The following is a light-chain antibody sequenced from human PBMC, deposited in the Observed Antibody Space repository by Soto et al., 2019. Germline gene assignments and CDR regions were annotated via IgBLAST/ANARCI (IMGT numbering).Light chain of an antibody. CDR1: QSVSNTY. J-gene: IGKJ2*01. Sequence: EIVLTQSPGTLSLSPGERATLSCRASQSVSNTYVAWYQQKPGQAPRLLIYGASSRATGIPDRLSGGGSGTDFSLTISRLEPEDFAVYYCQHYGNSPFTFGQRTKVELK. V-gene: IGKV3-20*01. CDR2: GAS. CDR3: QHYGNSPFT.